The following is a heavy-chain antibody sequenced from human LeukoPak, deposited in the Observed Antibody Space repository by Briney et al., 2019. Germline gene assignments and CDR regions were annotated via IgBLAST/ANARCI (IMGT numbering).Heavy chain of an antibody. CDR1: SGSISSGIW. D-gene: IGHD3-10*01. Sequence: SGTLSLTCGASSGSISSGIWQCVVRPPPEKRLWLTRENNHRRSTNYDPSLKSRFTISRDNSKNQLYLKLNRLTAADTAVYYCARVPEYYGPGRRHNYYSSYWDVWGKGTTVTIS. CDR3: ARVPEYYGPGRRHNYYSSYWDV. CDR2: NNHRRST. V-gene: IGHV4-4*02. J-gene: IGHJ6*03.